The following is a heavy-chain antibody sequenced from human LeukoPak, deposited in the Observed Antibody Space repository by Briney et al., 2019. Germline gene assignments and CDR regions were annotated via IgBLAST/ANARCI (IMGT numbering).Heavy chain of an antibody. D-gene: IGHD3-10*01. J-gene: IGHJ4*02. CDR2: ISGSGVTT. CDR3: AKLYYGSGSYYRNYFDY. V-gene: IGHV3-23*01. Sequence: GGSLRLSCAVSGFTFSSYAMNWVRQAPGKGLEWVSLISGSGVTTYYADSVKGRFTMSRDNSKNTLFLQMNSLRAEDTAIYYCAKLYYGSGSYYRNYFDYWGQGTQVTASS. CDR1: GFTFSSYA.